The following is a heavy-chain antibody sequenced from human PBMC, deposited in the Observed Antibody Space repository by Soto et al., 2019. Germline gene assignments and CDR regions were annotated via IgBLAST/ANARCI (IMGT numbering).Heavy chain of an antibody. V-gene: IGHV4-31*03. CDR2: IYYSGST. D-gene: IGHD6-13*01. Sequence: LSLTCTVSGGSISSGGYYWSWIRQHPGKGLEWIGYIYYSGSTNYNPSLKSRVTISVDTSKNQFSLKLSSVTAADTAVYYCARATIAAAGRWFDPWGQGTLVTVSS. J-gene: IGHJ5*02. CDR3: ARATIAAAGRWFDP. CDR1: GGSISSGGYY.